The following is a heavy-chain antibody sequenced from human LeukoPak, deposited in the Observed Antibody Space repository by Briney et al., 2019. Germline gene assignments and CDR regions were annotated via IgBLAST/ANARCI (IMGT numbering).Heavy chain of an antibody. Sequence: GGSLRLSCAASGFTVSTNYMNWVRQAPGKGLEWVSVIYSGGSTYYADSVKGRFTLSRDNSKNTLYLQMSSLRAEDTAVYYCAQTLGGSGYSYGAYWGQGTLVTVSS. CDR3: AQTLGGSGYSYGAY. CDR2: IYSGGST. J-gene: IGHJ4*02. D-gene: IGHD5-18*01. V-gene: IGHV3-53*01. CDR1: GFTVSTNY.